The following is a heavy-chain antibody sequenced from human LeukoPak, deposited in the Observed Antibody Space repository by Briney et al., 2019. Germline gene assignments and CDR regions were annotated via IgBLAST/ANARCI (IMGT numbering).Heavy chain of an antibody. CDR2: IWYDGSNK. V-gene: IGHV3-33*01. J-gene: IGHJ4*02. CDR3: ARVVDTAMVLDY. Sequence: GRSLRLSCAASGFTFSSYGMHWLRQAPGKGLEGVAVIWYDGSNKYYADSVKGRFTISRENSKNTLYLQMNSLRAEDTAVYYCARVVDTAMVLDYWGQGTLVTVSS. D-gene: IGHD5-18*01. CDR1: GFTFSSYG.